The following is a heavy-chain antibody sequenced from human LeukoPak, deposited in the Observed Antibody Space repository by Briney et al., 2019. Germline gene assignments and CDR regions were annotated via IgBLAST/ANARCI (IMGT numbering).Heavy chain of an antibody. D-gene: IGHD2-21*01. V-gene: IGHV3-30*18. CDR2: ISYDGSNK. CDR3: AKDRRLIELSYWFDP. CDR1: GFTFSSYG. J-gene: IGHJ5*02. Sequence: GGSLRLSCAASGFTFSSYGMHWVRQAPGKGLEWVAVISYDGSNKYYADSVKGRFTISRDNPKNTLYLQMNSLRAEDTAVYYCAKDRRLIELSYWFDPWGQGTLVTVSS.